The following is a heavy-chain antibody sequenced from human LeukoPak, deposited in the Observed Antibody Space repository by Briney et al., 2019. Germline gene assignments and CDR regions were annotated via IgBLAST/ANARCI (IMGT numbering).Heavy chain of an antibody. CDR1: GYTFTSYG. CDR2: ISAYNGNT. J-gene: IGHJ3*02. V-gene: IGHV1-18*01. Sequence: ASVKVSCKASGYTFTSYGISWVRQAPGQGLEWMGWISAYNGNTNYAQKLQGRVTMTTDTSTSTAYMELRSLRSDDTAVYYCARDLGLLWFGESLVESACDIWGQGTMVTVSS. D-gene: IGHD3-10*01. CDR3: ARDLGLLWFGESLVESACDI.